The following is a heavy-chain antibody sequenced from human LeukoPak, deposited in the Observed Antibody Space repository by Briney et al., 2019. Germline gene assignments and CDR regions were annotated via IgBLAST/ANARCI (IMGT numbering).Heavy chain of an antibody. CDR2: ISWNSGSI. V-gene: IGHV3-9*01. CDR3: AKDRTVYDSSGLDC. CDR1: GFTFDDYA. Sequence: PGRSLRLSCTASGFTFDDYAIHWVRQAPGKGLEWVSGISWNSGSIGYADSVKGRFTISRDNAKNSLYLQMNSLIAEDTALYYCAKDRTVYDSSGLDCWGQGTLVTVSS. J-gene: IGHJ4*02. D-gene: IGHD3-22*01.